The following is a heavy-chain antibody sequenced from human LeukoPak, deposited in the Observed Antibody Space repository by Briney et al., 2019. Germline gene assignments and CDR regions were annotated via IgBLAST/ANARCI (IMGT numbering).Heavy chain of an antibody. D-gene: IGHD2-15*01. J-gene: IGHJ5*02. CDR2: IYYSGST. CDR1: GGSISSSSYY. V-gene: IGHV4-39*07. Sequence: SETLSLTCTVSGGSISSSSYYWGWIRQPPGKGLEWIGSIYYSGSTYYNPSLKSRVTISVDTSKNQFSLKLSSVTAADTAVYYCARAVVAATLEWYDPWGQGTLVTVSS. CDR3: ARAVVAATLEWYDP.